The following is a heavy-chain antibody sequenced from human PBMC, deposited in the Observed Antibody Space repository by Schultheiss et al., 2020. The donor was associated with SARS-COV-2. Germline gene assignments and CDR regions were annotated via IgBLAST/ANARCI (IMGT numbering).Heavy chain of an antibody. D-gene: IGHD2-8*01. CDR2: IYYSGST. J-gene: IGHJ4*02. CDR1: GGSISSYY. Sequence: SETLSLTCTVSGGSISSYYWSWIRQHPGKGLEWIGYIYYSGSTYYNPSLKSRVTISVDTSKNQFSLKLSSVTAVDTAVYYCARARGGYCTNGVCPNHFDYWGQGTLVTVSS. CDR3: ARARGGYCTNGVCPNHFDY. V-gene: IGHV4-59*12.